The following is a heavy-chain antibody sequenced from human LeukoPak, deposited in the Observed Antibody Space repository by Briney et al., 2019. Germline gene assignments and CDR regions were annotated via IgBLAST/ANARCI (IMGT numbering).Heavy chain of an antibody. CDR3: ARHDISDSSGYYPLDY. Sequence: SETLSLTCTVSGGSISGYYWSWIRQPPGKRLEWIGYIYYSGATNYNPSLKSRVTISVDTSTKNQFSLKLTSVTAADTAVYYCARHDISDSSGYYPLDYWGQGTLVTVSS. CDR2: IYYSGAT. D-gene: IGHD3-22*01. J-gene: IGHJ4*02. V-gene: IGHV4-59*08. CDR1: GGSISGYY.